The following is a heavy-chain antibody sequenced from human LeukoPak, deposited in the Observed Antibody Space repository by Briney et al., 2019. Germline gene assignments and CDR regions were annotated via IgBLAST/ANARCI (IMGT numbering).Heavy chain of an antibody. CDR3: ARKRSNSWQGHFDY. D-gene: IGHD6-13*01. J-gene: IGHJ4*02. V-gene: IGHV4-30-4*01. Sequence: SETLSLTCTVSGGSISNGDYYWGWIRQPPGKGLEWIGYIYYSGSAYYNPSLQSRVAISVDTSKNQFSLNLTSVTAADTAVYYCARKRSNSWQGHFDYWGQGTLVTVSS. CDR1: GGSISNGDYY. CDR2: IYYSGSA.